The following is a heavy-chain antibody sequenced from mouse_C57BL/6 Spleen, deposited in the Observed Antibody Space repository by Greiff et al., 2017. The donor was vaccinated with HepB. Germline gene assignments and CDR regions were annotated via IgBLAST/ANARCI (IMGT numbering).Heavy chain of an antibody. CDR3: ARIYYGNFTAMDY. V-gene: IGHV5-17*01. CDR2: ISSGSSTI. CDR1: GFTFSDYG. Sequence: EVQLQESGGGLVKPGGSLKLSCAASGFTFSDYGMHWVRQAPEKGLEWVAYISSGSSTIYYADTVKGRFTISRDNAKNTLFLQMTSLRSEDTAMYYCARIYYGNFTAMDYWGQGTSVTVSS. J-gene: IGHJ4*01. D-gene: IGHD2-1*01.